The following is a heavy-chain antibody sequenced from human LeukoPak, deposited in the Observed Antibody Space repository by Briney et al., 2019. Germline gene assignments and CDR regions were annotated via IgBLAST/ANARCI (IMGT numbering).Heavy chain of an antibody. V-gene: IGHV4-38-2*02. J-gene: IGHJ4*02. CDR2: IYHSGST. Sequence: TSETLSLTCTVSGYSISTGYYWGWVRQPPGKGLEWIGSIYHSGSTYYNPSLKSRVTISVDTSKNQFSLKLSSVTAADTAVYYCARGMAATVDYWGQGTLVTVSS. CDR1: GYSISTGYY. CDR3: ARGMAATVDY. D-gene: IGHD5-24*01.